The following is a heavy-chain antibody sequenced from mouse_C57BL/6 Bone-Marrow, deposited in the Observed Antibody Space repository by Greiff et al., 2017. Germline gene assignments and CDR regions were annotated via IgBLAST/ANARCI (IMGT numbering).Heavy chain of an antibody. D-gene: IGHD4-1*01. Sequence: EVQGVESGEGLVKPGGSLKLSCAASGFTFSSYAMSWVRQTPEKRLEWVAYISSGGDYIYYADTVKGRFTISRDNARNTLYLQMSSLKSEDTAMXYCTRGELVFDYWGQGTTLTVSS. CDR2: ISSGGDYI. V-gene: IGHV5-9-1*02. CDR3: TRGELVFDY. J-gene: IGHJ2*01. CDR1: GFTFSSYA.